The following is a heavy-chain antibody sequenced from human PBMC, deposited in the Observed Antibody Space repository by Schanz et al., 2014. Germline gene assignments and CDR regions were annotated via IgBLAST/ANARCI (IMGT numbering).Heavy chain of an antibody. J-gene: IGHJ4*02. CDR3: ARGTDWNLHY. Sequence: EVKLVESGGGAVRPGGSLRLSCAASGFTLSSYWMHWVRQGTGKGLEWVSTIGYLGDTYYPDSVKGRFTVSRDSGQNSLYLQMNSLRAGDTAVYYCARGTDWNLHYWGQGALVTVSS. D-gene: IGHD1-1*01. CDR1: GFTLSSYW. CDR2: IGYLGDT. V-gene: IGHV3-13*01.